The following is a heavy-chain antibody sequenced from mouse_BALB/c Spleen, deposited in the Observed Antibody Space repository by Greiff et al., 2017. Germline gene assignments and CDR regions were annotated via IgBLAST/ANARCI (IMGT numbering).Heavy chain of an antibody. J-gene: IGHJ2*01. V-gene: IGHV14-4*02. CDR3: ARSGNYGEEGYFDY. Sequence: VQLQQSGAELVRSGASVKLSCTASGFNIKDYYMHWVKQRPEQGLEWIGWIDPENGDTEYAPKFQGKATMTADTSSNTAYLQLSSLTSEDTAVYYCARSGNYGEEGYFDYWGQGTTLTVSS. CDR1: GFNIKDYY. D-gene: IGHD2-1*01. CDR2: IDPENGDT.